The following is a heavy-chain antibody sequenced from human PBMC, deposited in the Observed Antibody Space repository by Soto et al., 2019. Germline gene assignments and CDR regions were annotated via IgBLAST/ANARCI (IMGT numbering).Heavy chain of an antibody. J-gene: IGHJ4*02. CDR3: AKDSEWLTLFLDY. V-gene: IGHV3-30*18. CDR2: ISYDGSNK. Sequence: PGGSLRLSCAASGFTFSSYGMHWVRQAPGKGLEWVAVISYDGSNKYYADSVKGRFTISRDNSKNTLYLQMNSLRAEDTAVYYFAKDSEWLTLFLDYWGQGSLVTVSS. CDR1: GFTFSSYG. D-gene: IGHD3-3*01.